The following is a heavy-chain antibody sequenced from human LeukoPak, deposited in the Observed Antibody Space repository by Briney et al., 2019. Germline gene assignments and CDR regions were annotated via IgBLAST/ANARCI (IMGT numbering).Heavy chain of an antibody. Sequence: GGSLRLPCAAPGFTFSSYGMHWVRQAPGKGLEWVAVISYDGSNKYYADSVKGRFTISRDNSKNTLYLQMNSLRAEDTAVYYCAKDGLGDYWGQGTLVTVSS. J-gene: IGHJ4*02. CDR2: ISYDGSNK. D-gene: IGHD3/OR15-3a*01. V-gene: IGHV3-30*18. CDR3: AKDGLGDY. CDR1: GFTFSSYG.